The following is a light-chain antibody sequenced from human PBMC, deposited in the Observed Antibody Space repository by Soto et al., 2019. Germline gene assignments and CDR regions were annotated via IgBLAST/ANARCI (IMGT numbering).Light chain of an antibody. Sequence: DIQMTQSPSSLSASVGDRVTITCRASQGISNYLAWYQQKPGKVPKLLIYAASTLQSVVASRFSGSGSGTDFTLTISSLQPEDVATYYCQKDNRRGITFGQGKRLEMK. V-gene: IGKV1-27*01. J-gene: IGKJ5*01. CDR2: AAS. CDR3: QKDNRRGIT. CDR1: QGISNY.